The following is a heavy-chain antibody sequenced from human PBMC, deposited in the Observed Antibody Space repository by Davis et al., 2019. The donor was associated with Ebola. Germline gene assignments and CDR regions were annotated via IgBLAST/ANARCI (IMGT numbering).Heavy chain of an antibody. CDR3: ARGTVVVGNDAFDI. CDR1: GGSFSGYY. Sequence: SETLSLTCAVYGGSFSGYYWSWIRQPPGKGLEWIGEINHSGSTYYNPSLKSRVTISVDTSKNQFSLKLSSVTAADTAVYYCARGTVVVGNDAFDIWGQGTMVTVSS. D-gene: IGHD3-22*01. CDR2: INHSGST. V-gene: IGHV4-34*01. J-gene: IGHJ3*02.